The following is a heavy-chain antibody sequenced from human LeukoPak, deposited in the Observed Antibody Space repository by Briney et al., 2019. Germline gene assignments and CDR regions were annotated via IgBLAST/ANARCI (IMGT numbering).Heavy chain of an antibody. V-gene: IGHV4-39*07. CDR2: IYYSGST. J-gene: IGHJ6*03. Sequence: SETLSLTCTVSGGSISSSSYYWGWIRQPPGKGLEWIGSIYYSGSTYYNPSLKSRVTISVDTSKNQFSLKLSSVTAADTAVYYCARVVVAATGYMGVWGKGTTVTVSS. CDR3: ARVVVAATGYMGV. CDR1: GGSISSSSYY. D-gene: IGHD2-15*01.